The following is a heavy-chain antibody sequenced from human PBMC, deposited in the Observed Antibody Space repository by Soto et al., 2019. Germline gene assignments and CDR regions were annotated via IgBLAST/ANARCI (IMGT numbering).Heavy chain of an antibody. CDR1: GFTFSSYG. V-gene: IGHV3-30*18. J-gene: IGHJ4*02. CDR3: AKDLLRDSGSYHAPDY. D-gene: IGHD1-26*01. Sequence: GGSLRLSCAASGFTFSSYGMHWVRQAPGKGLEWVAVISYDGSNKYYADSVKGRFTISRDNSKNTLYLQMNSLRAEDTAVYYWAKDLLRDSGSYHAPDYWGQGTLVTVSS. CDR2: ISYDGSNK.